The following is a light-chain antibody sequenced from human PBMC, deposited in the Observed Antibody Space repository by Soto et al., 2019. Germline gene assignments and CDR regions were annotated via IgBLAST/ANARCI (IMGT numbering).Light chain of an antibody. Sequence: DVVMTQSPLSLPVTLGQPASISCRSSQSLEYSDGNSYLNWFQQRPGQSPRRLIYQVSNRDSGVRDRFSGSGSGTDFTLKISRVEAEDVGVYDCMQGTHWPPSWTFGQGTKVEIK. V-gene: IGKV2-30*01. CDR1: QSLEYSDGNSY. CDR3: MQGTHWPPSWT. J-gene: IGKJ1*01. CDR2: QVS.